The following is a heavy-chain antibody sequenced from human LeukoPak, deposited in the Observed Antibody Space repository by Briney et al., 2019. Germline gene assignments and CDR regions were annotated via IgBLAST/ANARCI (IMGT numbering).Heavy chain of an antibody. CDR3: ARDDGRYYDSSGWDY. CDR2: TNTDGTNT. Sequence: GGSLRLSCAASGFTFSTFWMHWVRQAPGKGLLWVSQTNTDGTNTNYADSAKGRFTISRDNAKNSLYLQMNSLRAEDTAVYYCARDDGRYYDSSGWDYWGQGTLVTVSS. V-gene: IGHV3-74*01. CDR1: GFTFSTFW. J-gene: IGHJ4*02. D-gene: IGHD3-22*01.